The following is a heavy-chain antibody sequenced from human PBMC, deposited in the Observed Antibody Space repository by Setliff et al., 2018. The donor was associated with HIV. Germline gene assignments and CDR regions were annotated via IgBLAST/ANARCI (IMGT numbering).Heavy chain of an antibody. CDR3: ARDVGYSSTTNWFDP. J-gene: IGHJ5*02. CDR1: GYTFTGYY. Sequence: AASVKVSCKASGYTFTGYYMHWVRQAPGQGLEWMGWINPNSGGTNYAQKFQGRVTMTRDTSITTVYMELSRLRSDDTAVYYCARDVGYSSTTNWFDPWGQGTLVTVSS. V-gene: IGHV1-2*02. D-gene: IGHD6-13*01. CDR2: INPNSGGT.